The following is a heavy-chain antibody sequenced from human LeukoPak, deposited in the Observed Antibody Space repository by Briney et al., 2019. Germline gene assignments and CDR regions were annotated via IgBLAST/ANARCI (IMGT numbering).Heavy chain of an antibody. D-gene: IGHD3-22*01. Sequence: GGSLRLSCAASGFTFSSYAMSWVRQAPGKGLEWVANIKQDGSEKYYVDSVKGRFTISRDNAKNSLYLQMNSLRAEDTAVYYCARDVDSSGYLDYWGQGTLVTVSS. J-gene: IGHJ4*02. CDR3: ARDVDSSGYLDY. CDR1: GFTFSSYA. V-gene: IGHV3-7*01. CDR2: IKQDGSEK.